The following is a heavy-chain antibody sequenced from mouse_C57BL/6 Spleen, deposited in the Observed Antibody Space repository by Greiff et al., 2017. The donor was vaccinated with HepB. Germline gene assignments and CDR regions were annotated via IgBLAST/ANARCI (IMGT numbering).Heavy chain of an antibody. Sequence: EVQLQQSGPELVKPGASVKISCKASGYSFTGYYMNWVKQSPEKSLEWIGEINPSTGGTTYNQKFKAKATLTVDKSSSTAYMQLKSLTSEDSAVYYCARGGNDYDYDVYWYFDVWGTGTTVTVSS. D-gene: IGHD2-4*01. V-gene: IGHV1-42*01. J-gene: IGHJ1*03. CDR1: GYSFTGYY. CDR3: ARGGNDYDYDVYWYFDV. CDR2: INPSTGGT.